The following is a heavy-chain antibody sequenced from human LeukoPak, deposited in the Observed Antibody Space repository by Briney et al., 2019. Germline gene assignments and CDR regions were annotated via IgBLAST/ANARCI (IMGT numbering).Heavy chain of an antibody. Sequence: PGGSLRLSCAASGFTFRSYWMHWVRQAPGKGLVWVSRISSDGTTTSYADSVRGRFTISRDNAKNTLYLQMNSLRAEDTAVYYCARTEMLRGVIIGYFDYWGQGTLVTVPS. V-gene: IGHV3-74*01. CDR2: ISSDGTTT. CDR3: ARTEMLRGVIIGYFDY. J-gene: IGHJ4*02. D-gene: IGHD3-10*01. CDR1: GFTFRSYW.